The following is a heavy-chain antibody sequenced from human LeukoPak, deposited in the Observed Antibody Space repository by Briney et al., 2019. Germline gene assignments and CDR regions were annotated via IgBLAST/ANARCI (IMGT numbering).Heavy chain of an antibody. CDR2: VRSKAYAGTT. J-gene: IGHJ5*02. D-gene: IGHD3-22*01. CDR3: TRSNYDSRTWLDP. Sequence: PGGSLRLSCTASGFTFGDYAMSWVRQAPGKGLEWVGFVRSKAYAGTTEYAPSMKGRFTISRDDSKSIAYLQMNSLKTEDTAVYYCTRSNYDSRTWLDPWGQGTLVTVSS. CDR1: GFTFGDYA. V-gene: IGHV3-49*04.